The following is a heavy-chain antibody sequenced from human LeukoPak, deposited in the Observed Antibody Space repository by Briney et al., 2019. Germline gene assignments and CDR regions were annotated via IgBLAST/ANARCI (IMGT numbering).Heavy chain of an antibody. J-gene: IGHJ4*02. D-gene: IGHD3-22*01. CDR3: ARDHDSSGYPFDY. V-gene: IGHV1-2*02. CDR2: INPNSGGT. CDR1: GYTFTGYY. Sequence: ASVKVSCKASGYTFTGYYMHWVRQAPGQGLEWMGWINPNSGGTKYAQKFQGRVTMTRDTSISTAYMELSRLRSDEMAVYYCARDHDSSGYPFDYWGQGTLVTVSS.